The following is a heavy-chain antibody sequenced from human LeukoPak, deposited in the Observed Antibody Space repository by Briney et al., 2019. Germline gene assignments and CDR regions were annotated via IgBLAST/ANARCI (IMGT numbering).Heavy chain of an antibody. Sequence: ASVKVSCKASGYTFTGYYMHWVRQAPGQGLEWMGWINPNSGGTNYAQKFQGRVTMTRDTSISTAYMELSRLRSDDTAVYYCARTKTGYSSEELPVLDYWGQGTLVTVSS. D-gene: IGHD6-19*01. CDR3: ARTKTGYSSEELPVLDY. V-gene: IGHV1-2*02. CDR1: GYTFTGYY. CDR2: INPNSGGT. J-gene: IGHJ4*02.